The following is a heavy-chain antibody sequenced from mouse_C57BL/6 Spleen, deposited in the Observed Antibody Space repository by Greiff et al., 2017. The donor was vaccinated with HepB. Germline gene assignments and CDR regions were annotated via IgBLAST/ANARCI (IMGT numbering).Heavy chain of an antibody. D-gene: IGHD1-1*01. CDR1: GFTFSSYA. CDR3: ARTIYYYGQRYFDV. V-gene: IGHV5-4*01. J-gene: IGHJ1*03. CDR2: ISDGGSYT. Sequence: EVQVVESGGGLVKPGGSLKLSCAASGFTFSSYAMSWVRQTPEKRLEWVATISDGGSYTYYPDNVKGRFTISRDNAKNNLYLQMSHLKSEDTAMYYCARTIYYYGQRYFDVWGTGTTVTVSS.